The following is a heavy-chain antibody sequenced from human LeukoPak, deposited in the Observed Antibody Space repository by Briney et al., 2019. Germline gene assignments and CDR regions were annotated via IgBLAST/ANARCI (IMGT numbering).Heavy chain of an antibody. Sequence: GSSVKVSCKASGGTFSSYAISWVRQAPGQGLEWMGGIIPIFGTANYAQKFQGRVTITADESTSTAYMELSSLRSEDTAVYYCARYITGSGSYYNRRYYYYGMDVWGQGTTVTVSS. V-gene: IGHV1-69*01. CDR3: ARYITGSGSYYNRRYYYYGMDV. CDR2: IIPIFGTA. CDR1: GGTFSSYA. D-gene: IGHD3-10*01. J-gene: IGHJ6*02.